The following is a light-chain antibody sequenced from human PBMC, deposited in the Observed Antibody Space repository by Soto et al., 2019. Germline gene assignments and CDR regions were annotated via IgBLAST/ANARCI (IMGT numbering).Light chain of an antibody. Sequence: DIQLTQSPSFLSASVGDRDTITYRASQGISSYLAWYQQKPGKAPKLLIYAASTLQSGVPSRFSGSGSGTEFTLTISSLQPEDFATYYCQQLNSYPLTFGGGTKVEIK. J-gene: IGKJ4*01. CDR2: AAS. CDR1: QGISSY. V-gene: IGKV1-9*01. CDR3: QQLNSYPLT.